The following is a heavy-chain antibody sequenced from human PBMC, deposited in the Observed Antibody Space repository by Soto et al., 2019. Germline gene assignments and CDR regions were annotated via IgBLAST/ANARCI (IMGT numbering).Heavy chain of an antibody. Sequence: GASVKVSCKASVYTFTGYYMHWVRQAPGQGLEWMGWINPNSGGTNYAQKFQGRVTMTRDTSISTAYMELSRLRSDDTAVYYCARDEAARGFPDYWGQGTLVTAPQ. CDR3: ARDEAARGFPDY. V-gene: IGHV1-2*02. CDR2: INPNSGGT. CDR1: VYTFTGYY. J-gene: IGHJ4*02. D-gene: IGHD6-6*01.